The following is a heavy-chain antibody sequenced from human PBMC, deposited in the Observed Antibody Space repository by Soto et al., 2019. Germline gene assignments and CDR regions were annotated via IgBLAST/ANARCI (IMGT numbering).Heavy chain of an antibody. V-gene: IGHV4-4*02. J-gene: IGHJ4*02. CDR1: RYSINNNNW. D-gene: IGHD5-12*01. Sequence: SDTLSLTCDVSRYSINNNNWWSWVRQPPGGGLEWIGELHHGGSTNYNPSLESRATFSVDISKNQFFLKLSSVTAEDTAVYYCTKNSAYALDYWGRGTLVT. CDR3: TKNSAYALDY. CDR2: LHHGGST.